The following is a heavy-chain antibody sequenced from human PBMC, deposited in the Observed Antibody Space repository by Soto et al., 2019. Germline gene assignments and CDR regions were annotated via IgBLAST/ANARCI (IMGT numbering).Heavy chain of an antibody. Sequence: SETLSLTCTFSGGSISSSSYYWGWIRQPPGKGLEWIGSIYYSGSTYYNPSLKSRVTISVDTSKNQFSLKLSSVTAADTAVYYCARHGGYCSGGSCYYWGQGTLVT. CDR2: IYYSGST. V-gene: IGHV4-39*01. J-gene: IGHJ4*02. CDR3: ARHGGYCSGGSCYY. CDR1: GGSISSSSYY. D-gene: IGHD2-15*01.